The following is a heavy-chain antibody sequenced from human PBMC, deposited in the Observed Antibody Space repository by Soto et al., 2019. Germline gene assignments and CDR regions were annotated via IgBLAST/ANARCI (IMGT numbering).Heavy chain of an antibody. CDR2: IYHSGST. CDR3: ARELGYCSSTSCARGHYYYYGMDV. Sequence: PSETLSLTCAVSGGSISSSNWWSWVRQPPGKGPEWIGEIYHSGSTNYNPSLKSRVTISVDKSKNQFSLKLSSVTGADTAVYYCARELGYCSSTSCARGHYYYYGMDVWGQGTTVTVSS. CDR1: GGSISSSNW. J-gene: IGHJ6*02. D-gene: IGHD2-2*01. V-gene: IGHV4-4*02.